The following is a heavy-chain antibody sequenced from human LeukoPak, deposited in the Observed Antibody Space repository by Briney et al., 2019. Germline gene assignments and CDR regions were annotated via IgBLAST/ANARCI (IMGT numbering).Heavy chain of an antibody. D-gene: IGHD3-22*01. CDR1: GFTFSDYY. J-gene: IGHJ4*02. V-gene: IGHV3-11*04. CDR3: ARDMDYYDHYFDY. Sequence: PGASLRLSCAASGFTFSDYYMSWIRQAPGKGLEWVSYISSSGSTIYYADSVKGRFTISRDNAKNSLYLQMNSLRAEDTAVYYCARDMDYYDHYFDYWGQGTLVTVSS. CDR2: ISSSGSTI.